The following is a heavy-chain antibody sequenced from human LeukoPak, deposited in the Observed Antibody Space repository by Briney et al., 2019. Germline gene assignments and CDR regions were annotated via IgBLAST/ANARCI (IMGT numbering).Heavy chain of an antibody. CDR1: GFTFSSYG. J-gene: IGHJ3*02. CDR2: LSGSGGST. Sequence: SGGSLRLSCAASGFTFSSYGMSWVRQAPGKGLEWVSTLSGSGGSTYYADSVKGRFTISRDNSKNTLYLQMSSLRAEDTAVYFCAKAVVRGVTPAFDIWGQGTMVTVSS. V-gene: IGHV3-23*01. CDR3: AKAVVRGVTPAFDI. D-gene: IGHD3-10*01.